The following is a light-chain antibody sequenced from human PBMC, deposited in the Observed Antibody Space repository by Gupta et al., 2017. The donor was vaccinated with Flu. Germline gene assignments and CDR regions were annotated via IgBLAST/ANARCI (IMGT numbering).Light chain of an antibody. CDR3: QVWDNSSDNLWV. Sequence: SFVLTQPPSLSVAPGQTVRITCGENNIGTKSVHWYQKKSSQAPVLLLYDYDDRRSGSPDRFSFSNSVTTATITITSVDAGEEAVYYCQVWDNSSDNLWVFGGGTKLTVL. CDR1: NIGTKS. V-gene: IGLV3-21*02. J-gene: IGLJ3*02. CDR2: DYD.